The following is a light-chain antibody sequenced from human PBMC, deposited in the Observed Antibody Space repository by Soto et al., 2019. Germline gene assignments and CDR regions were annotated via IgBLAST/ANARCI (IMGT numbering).Light chain of an antibody. Sequence: QSVLTQAPAVSGAPGQRVTISCTGSSSNIGANYDVHWYQVLPGTAPKLLIYANTNRPSGVPDRFSGSKSGTSASLAITGLQAEDEADYYCQSYDNSLSGPVVFGGGTKVTVL. J-gene: IGLJ3*02. CDR1: SSNIGANYD. V-gene: IGLV1-40*01. CDR3: QSYDNSLSGPVV. CDR2: ANT.